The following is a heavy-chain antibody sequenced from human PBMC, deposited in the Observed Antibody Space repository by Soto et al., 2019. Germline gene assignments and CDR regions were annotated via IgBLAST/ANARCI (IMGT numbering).Heavy chain of an antibody. V-gene: IGHV3-74*01. CDR2: INSDGSST. Sequence: GGSLRLSCAASGFTFSSYWMHWVRQAPGKGLVWVSRINSDGSSTSYADSVKGRFTISRDNAKNTLYLQMNSLRAEDTAVYYCARVADFWSGYYYPDYWGQGTLVTVSS. J-gene: IGHJ4*02. CDR1: GFTFSSYW. D-gene: IGHD3-3*01. CDR3: ARVADFWSGYYYPDY.